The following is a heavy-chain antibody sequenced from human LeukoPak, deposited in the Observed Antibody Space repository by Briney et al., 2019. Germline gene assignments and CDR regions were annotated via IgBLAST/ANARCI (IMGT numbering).Heavy chain of an antibody. Sequence: GGSLRLSCAASGFIVSNYDMHWVRQVTGKGLEWVSVIGTAGDTYYPGSVKGRFTISREKAKNSLYLQMNSLRAEGTAVYYCARGSGTLRITMIRRVSNWFDPWGQGTLVTVSS. J-gene: IGHJ5*02. V-gene: IGHV3-13*01. CDR3: ARGSGTLRITMIRRVSNWFDP. CDR1: GFIVSNYD. CDR2: IGTAGDT. D-gene: IGHD3-10*01.